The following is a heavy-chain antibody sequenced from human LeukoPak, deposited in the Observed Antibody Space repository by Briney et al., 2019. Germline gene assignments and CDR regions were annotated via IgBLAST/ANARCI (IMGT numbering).Heavy chain of an antibody. V-gene: IGHV3-53*01. D-gene: IGHD3-10*01. J-gene: IGHJ3*02. CDR3: ARRTAHGEAFDI. CDR2: IYSGGST. Sequence: GGSLRLSCAASGFTVSSNYMSWVRQAPGKGLEWVSVIYSGGSTYHADSVKGRFTISRDNAKNSLYLQMNSLRAEDTALYHCARRTAHGEAFDIWGQGTMVTVSS. CDR1: GFTVSSNY.